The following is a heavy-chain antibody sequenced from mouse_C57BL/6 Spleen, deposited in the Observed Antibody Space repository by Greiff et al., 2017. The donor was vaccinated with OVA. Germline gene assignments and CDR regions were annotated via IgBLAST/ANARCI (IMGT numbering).Heavy chain of an antibody. CDR3: ARSYGNYDYYAMDY. J-gene: IGHJ4*01. V-gene: IGHV1-7*01. CDR2: INPSSGYT. Sequence: QVHVKQSGAELAKPGASVKLSCKASGYTFTSYWMPCVKQRPGQGLAWIGYINPSSGYTKYNQKFKDKATLTADKSSSTAYMQLSSLTYEDSAVYYCARSYGNYDYYAMDYWGQGTSVTVSS. CDR1: GYTFTSYW. D-gene: IGHD2-10*02.